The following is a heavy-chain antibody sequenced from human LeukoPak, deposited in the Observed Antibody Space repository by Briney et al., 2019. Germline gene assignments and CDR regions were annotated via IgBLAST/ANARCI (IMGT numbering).Heavy chain of an antibody. J-gene: IGHJ4*02. CDR2: ISSSSSYI. CDR1: GFTFSSYS. CDR3: ARGMEEWLYLYY. Sequence: GGSLRLSCAASGFTFSSYSMNWVRQAPGKGLEWVSSISSSSSYIYYADSVKGRFTISRDNAKNSLYLQMNSLRAEDTAVYYCARGMEEWLYLYYWGQGALVTVAS. V-gene: IGHV3-21*01. D-gene: IGHD3-3*01.